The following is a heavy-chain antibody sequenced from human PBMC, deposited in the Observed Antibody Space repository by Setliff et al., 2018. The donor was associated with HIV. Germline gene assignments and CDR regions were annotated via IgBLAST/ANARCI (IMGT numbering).Heavy chain of an antibody. V-gene: IGHV5-51*01. J-gene: IGHJ4*02. Sequence: PGESLKISCQGSGYTFPHAWIGWVRQMPGKGLEWMGIIYLSDSDTRYSRSFQGQVTISVDQSITTAYLQWSSLKASDTAMYYCATSPGTYSDSSASYFDYWGQGTLVTVSS. D-gene: IGHD6-6*01. CDR1: GYTFPHAW. CDR2: IYLSDSDT. CDR3: ATSPGTYSDSSASYFDY.